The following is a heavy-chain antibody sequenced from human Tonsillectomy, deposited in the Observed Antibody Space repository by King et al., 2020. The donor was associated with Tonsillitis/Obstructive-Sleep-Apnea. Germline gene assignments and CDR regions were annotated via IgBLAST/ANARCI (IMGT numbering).Heavy chain of an antibody. CDR2: IYPGDSHT. CDR3: ARRGEYYYHYMDV. J-gene: IGHJ6*03. CDR1: GYNFTNYW. V-gene: IGHV5-51*01. D-gene: IGHD2-21*01. Sequence: QLVQSGAEVKKPGASLKISCKGSGYNFTNYWIGWVRQMPGKGLEWMGLIYPGDSHTRYSPSLQGQVTISADKSISTAYLHWSTLKASDTAMYYCARRGEYYYHYMDVWGKGTTVTVSS.